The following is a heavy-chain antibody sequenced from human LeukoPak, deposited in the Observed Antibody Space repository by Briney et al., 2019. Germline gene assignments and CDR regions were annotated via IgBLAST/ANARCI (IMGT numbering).Heavy chain of an antibody. D-gene: IGHD2-8*01. V-gene: IGHV4-4*08. CDR2: IHSSGDS. Sequence: PSETLSLTCTVSGGSLSNYFLSWIRQSPGTGLEWIGYIHSSGDSHYSPSFKSRVATSVDTSKNQFYLTLNSVTAADTAVYYCARDTNLRDSFDIWGQGTMVTVSS. CDR1: GGSLSNYF. CDR3: ARDTNLRDSFDI. J-gene: IGHJ3*02.